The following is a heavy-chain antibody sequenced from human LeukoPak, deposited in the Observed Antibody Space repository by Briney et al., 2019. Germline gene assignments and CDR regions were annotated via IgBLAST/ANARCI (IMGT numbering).Heavy chain of an antibody. V-gene: IGHV3-7*01. D-gene: IGHD3-22*01. CDR3: AREVSEGFDF. CDR2: IKEDESQK. CDR1: GFFFTDNW. J-gene: IGHJ4*02. Sequence: GGSLRLSCAASGFFFTDNWMTWIRQAPGRGLEWVANIKEDESQKYYVDSVKGRFTISRDNTKNSVYLQMNSLRAEDTALYYCAREVSEGFDFWGQGTLVTVSS.